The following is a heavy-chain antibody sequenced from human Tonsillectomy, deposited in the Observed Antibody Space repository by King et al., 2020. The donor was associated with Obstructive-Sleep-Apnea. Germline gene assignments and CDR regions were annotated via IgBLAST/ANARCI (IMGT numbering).Heavy chain of an antibody. V-gene: IGHV4-59*01. D-gene: IGHD3-9*01. J-gene: IGHJ4*02. CDR1: GDSITSYY. CDR2: IYGSGST. Sequence: QLQESGPRLVKPSETLSLTCTVSGDSITSYYWSWIWQPPGKGLEWIGYIYGSGSTNYNPSLKSRVSISVDASKNQFSLKLSSVTAADSAVYYCAGLGVLRYFDWPYYFDNWGQGILVTVSS. CDR3: AGLGVLRYFDWPYYFDN.